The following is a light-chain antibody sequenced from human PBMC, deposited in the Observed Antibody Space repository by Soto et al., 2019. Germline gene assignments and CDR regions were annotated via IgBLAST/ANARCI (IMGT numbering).Light chain of an antibody. Sequence: EILMTQSPATLSVSPGERATLSFGASQSVSSNLAWYQQKPGQAPRLLIYGASTRATGIPARFSGSGSGTEFTLTISSLQSEDFAVYYCQQYNNWPRTFGQGTKVDIK. CDR1: QSVSSN. CDR3: QQYNNWPRT. J-gene: IGKJ1*01. CDR2: GAS. V-gene: IGKV3-15*01.